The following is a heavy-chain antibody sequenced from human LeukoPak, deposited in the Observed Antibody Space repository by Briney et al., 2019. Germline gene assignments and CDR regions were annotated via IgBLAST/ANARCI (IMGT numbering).Heavy chain of an antibody. D-gene: IGHD1-1*01. CDR3: ARCRTGTTLYFDY. CDR1: GFTFSSYA. Sequence: GGSLRLSCAASGFTFSSYAMSWVRQAPGKGLEWVSAISGSGGSTYYADSVKGRFTISRDNSKNTLYLQMNSLRAEDTAVYYCARCRTGTTLYFDYWGQGTLVTVSS. J-gene: IGHJ4*02. V-gene: IGHV3-23*01. CDR2: ISGSGGST.